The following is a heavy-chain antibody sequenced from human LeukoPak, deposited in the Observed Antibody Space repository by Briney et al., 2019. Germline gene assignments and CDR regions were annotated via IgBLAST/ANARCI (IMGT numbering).Heavy chain of an antibody. CDR3: ARDLARYSSGCDY. D-gene: IGHD6-19*01. V-gene: IGHV3-23*01. J-gene: IGHJ4*02. Sequence: GGSLRLSCAASGFTFSSYAMSWVRQAPGKGLEWVSAISGSGGSTYYADSVKGRFTISRDNSKNTLYLQMSSLRAEDTAVYYCARDLARYSSGCDYWGQGTLVTVSS. CDR2: ISGSGGST. CDR1: GFTFSSYA.